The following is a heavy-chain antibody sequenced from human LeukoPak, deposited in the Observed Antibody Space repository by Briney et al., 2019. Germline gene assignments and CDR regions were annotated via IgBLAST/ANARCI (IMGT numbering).Heavy chain of an antibody. CDR2: IKQDGSDK. CDR1: GFTFSSYW. J-gene: IGHJ6*03. CDR3: AREAGAAMRYYYYYYMDV. V-gene: IGHV3-7*01. Sequence: GGSLRLSCTASGFTFSSYWMSWVRQAPGKGLEWVANIKQDGSDKYYVDSVKGRFTISRDNAKNSLYLQMNSLRAEDAAVYYCAREAGAAMRYYYYYYMDVWGKRTTVPVSS. D-gene: IGHD2-2*01.